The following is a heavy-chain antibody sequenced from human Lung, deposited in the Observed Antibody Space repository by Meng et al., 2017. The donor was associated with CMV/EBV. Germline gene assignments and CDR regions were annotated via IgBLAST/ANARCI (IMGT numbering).Heavy chain of an antibody. V-gene: IGHV4-61*01. CDR1: SVSSASYY. CDR2: VYYGGGT. Sequence: SVSSASYYGSWIRQLPGKGLEWIAYVYYGGGTNYNPSLKSRVTISVDTSKNQFSLKLSSVTAADTAVYYCARGTGYCSSTSCYPFDPWGQGTLVTVSS. J-gene: IGHJ5*02. CDR3: ARGTGYCSSTSCYPFDP. D-gene: IGHD2-2*01.